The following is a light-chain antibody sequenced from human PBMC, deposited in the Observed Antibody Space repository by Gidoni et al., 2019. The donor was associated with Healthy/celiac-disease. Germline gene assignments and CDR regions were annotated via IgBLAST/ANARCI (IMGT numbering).Light chain of an antibody. CDR3: RKNKSYPLT. CDR2: AAS. V-gene: IGKV1D-17*01. J-gene: IGKJ4*01. Sequence: NIQMTQSPSAMSASVGDRVTITCRARQGISHYLAWFQQKPGKVPKHLIYAASSLQSGVPSRLSGSGSGKELTLTISSLKPEDFATYYCRKNKSYPLTFGGGTKVEIK. CDR1: QGISHY.